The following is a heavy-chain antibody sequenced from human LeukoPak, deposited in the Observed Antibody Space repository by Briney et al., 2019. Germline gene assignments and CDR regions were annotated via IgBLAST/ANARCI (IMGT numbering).Heavy chain of an antibody. D-gene: IGHD3-10*01. Sequence: PGGSLRLSCAASGFTFSDYWMSWVRQAPGKGLEWVANIQQDGSEKYYVDSVKGRFTISRDNAKNSLYLQMNSLRAEDTAVYYCASGYYGSGIMYYYYYYMDVWGKGTTVTVSS. CDR1: GFTFSDYW. J-gene: IGHJ6*03. CDR2: IQQDGSEK. V-gene: IGHV3-7*01. CDR3: ASGYYGSGIMYYYYYYMDV.